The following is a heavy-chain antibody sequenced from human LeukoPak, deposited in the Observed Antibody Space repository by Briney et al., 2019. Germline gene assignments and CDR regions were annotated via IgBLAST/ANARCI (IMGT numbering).Heavy chain of an antibody. CDR2: IYHSGST. Sequence: SETLSLTCTVSGGSISSYYWGWIRQPPGKGLEWIGSIYHSGSTYFNPSLKSRVTISVDTSKNQFSLTLSSVAAADTAVYFCARVSASGTALDTFHIWGQGTMVTVSS. V-gene: IGHV4-38-2*02. J-gene: IGHJ3*02. D-gene: IGHD6-13*01. CDR1: GGSISSYY. CDR3: ARVSASGTALDTFHI.